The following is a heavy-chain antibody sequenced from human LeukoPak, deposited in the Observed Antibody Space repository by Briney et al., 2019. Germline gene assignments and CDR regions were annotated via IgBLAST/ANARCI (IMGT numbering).Heavy chain of an antibody. J-gene: IGHJ4*02. Sequence: GGSLRLSCAASGFTFSSYAMSWVRQAPGKGLEWVSAISGSGGSTYYADSVKGRFTISRDNSKNTLYLQMNSLRAEDTAVYYCAKVLGYCSSTSCQYFDYRGQGTRVTVSS. CDR3: AKVLGYCSSTSCQYFDY. CDR2: ISGSGGST. V-gene: IGHV3-23*01. D-gene: IGHD2-2*01. CDR1: GFTFSSYA.